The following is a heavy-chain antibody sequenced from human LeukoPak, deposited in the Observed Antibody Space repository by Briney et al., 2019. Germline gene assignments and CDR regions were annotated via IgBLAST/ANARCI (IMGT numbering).Heavy chain of an antibody. V-gene: IGHV3-74*01. CDR2: INSDGSSI. CDR1: GFTFSLYW. D-gene: IGHD2-15*01. Sequence: GGSLRLSCAASGFTFSLYWMNWVRRAPGKGLVWVSRINSDGSSISYADSVKGRFTISRDNAKNTLYLQMNSLRAEDTAVYYCARGGGYYPIDYWGQGTLVTVSS. CDR3: ARGGGYYPIDY. J-gene: IGHJ4*02.